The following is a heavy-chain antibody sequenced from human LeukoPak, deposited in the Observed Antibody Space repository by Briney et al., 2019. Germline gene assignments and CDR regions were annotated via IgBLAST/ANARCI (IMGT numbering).Heavy chain of an antibody. J-gene: IGHJ6*03. CDR2: IIPIFGTA. V-gene: IGHV1-69*06. CDR3: ARVLGGHCSGGSCYRGQYYYMDV. CDR1: GGTFSSYA. D-gene: IGHD2-15*01. Sequence: SVKVSCKASGGTFSSYAISWVRQAPGQGLEWMGGIIPIFGTANYAQKFQGRVTITADKSTSTAYMELSSLRSEDTAVYYCARVLGGHCSGGSCYRGQYYYMDVWGKGTTVTVSS.